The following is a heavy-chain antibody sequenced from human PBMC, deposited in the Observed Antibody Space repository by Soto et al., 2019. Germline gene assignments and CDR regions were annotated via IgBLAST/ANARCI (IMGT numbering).Heavy chain of an antibody. V-gene: IGHV1-69*06. Sequence: QVNLVQSGAEVKKPGSSVKVSCKASGDSFSSLSLNWVRQAPGQGLEWVGGIIPVVGTGTYAQKFQDRVTITADKSARTVYMELTSLTSEDTAVYYCASEIEPMGGPFDVWGQGTLVTVSS. J-gene: IGHJ4*02. CDR1: GDSFSSLS. CDR2: IIPVVGTG. D-gene: IGHD2-15*01. CDR3: ASEIEPMGGPFDV.